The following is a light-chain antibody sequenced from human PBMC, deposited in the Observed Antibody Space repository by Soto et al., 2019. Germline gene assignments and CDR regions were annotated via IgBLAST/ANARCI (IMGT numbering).Light chain of an antibody. Sequence: QSVLTQPASVSGSPGQPITISCTGTSSDVGGYNYVSWYQQHPGKAPKLMIYEVSNRPSGVSNRFSGSKSGNTASLTISGLQAEDEADYYCSSYTSSSTLVFGTGTKLTVL. CDR3: SSYTSSSTLV. J-gene: IGLJ1*01. V-gene: IGLV2-14*01. CDR2: EVS. CDR1: SSDVGGYNY.